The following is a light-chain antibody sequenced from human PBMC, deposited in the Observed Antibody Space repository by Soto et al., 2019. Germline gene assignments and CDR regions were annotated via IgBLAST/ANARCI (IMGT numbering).Light chain of an antibody. V-gene: IGKV3-11*01. CDR3: QQRNKRPPVT. Sequence: ESVLTQSPATLSLSPGERATLSCRASPSVSNSLAWYQHKPGQAPRLLIYDASNRATGVPTRFSGSGSGTDFTLTISSLEPEEFAVYYWQQRNKRPPVTFGGGTRVEIK. CDR2: DAS. J-gene: IGKJ4*01. CDR1: PSVSNS.